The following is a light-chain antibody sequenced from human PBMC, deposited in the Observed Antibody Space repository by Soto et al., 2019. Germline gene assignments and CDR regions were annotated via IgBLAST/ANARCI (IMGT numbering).Light chain of an antibody. Sequence: QSALTQPASVSGSPGQSITISCTGTSSDVGEYNLVSWYQQHPGKAPKVMILQGYKRPSGVSNRFSGSKFGNTASLTISGLQAEDEAGYYCCAYAATYTYVFGTGTKVTVL. J-gene: IGLJ1*01. CDR3: CAYAATYTYV. V-gene: IGLV2-23*01. CDR1: SSDVGEYNL. CDR2: QGY.